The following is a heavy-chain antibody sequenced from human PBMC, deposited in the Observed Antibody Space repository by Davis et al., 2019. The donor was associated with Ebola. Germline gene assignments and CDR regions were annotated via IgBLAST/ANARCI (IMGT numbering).Heavy chain of an antibody. Sequence: SGPTLVKPTQTLTLTCTFSGFSLSTSKVGVGWIRQPPGKALEWVALIYWDDDKRYSPSLKTRLTISKDTSKNQVVLTMTNMDPVDTATYYCARISEYCSSTSCYFDYWGQGTLVTVSS. D-gene: IGHD2-2*01. V-gene: IGHV2-5*02. CDR2: IYWDDDK. J-gene: IGHJ4*02. CDR1: GFSLSTSKVG. CDR3: ARISEYCSSTSCYFDY.